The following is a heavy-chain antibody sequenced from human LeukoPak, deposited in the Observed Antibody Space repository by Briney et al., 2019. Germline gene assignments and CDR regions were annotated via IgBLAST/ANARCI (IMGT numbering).Heavy chain of an antibody. Sequence: SETLSLTCTVSGGSISSGGYYWSWIRQPPGKGLEWIGYIYHSGSTYYNPSLKSRVTISVDRSKNQFSLKLSSVTAADTAVYYCARDGFSAGWGQGTLVTVCS. CDR3: ARDGFSAG. CDR2: IYHSGST. CDR1: GGSISSGGYY. D-gene: IGHD3-3*01. J-gene: IGHJ4*02. V-gene: IGHV4-30-2*01.